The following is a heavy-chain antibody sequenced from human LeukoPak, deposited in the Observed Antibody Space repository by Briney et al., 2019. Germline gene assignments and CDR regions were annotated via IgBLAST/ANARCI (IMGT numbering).Heavy chain of an antibody. CDR2: IYYSGST. Sequence: PSETLSLTCTVSGGSIRSYYWSWIRQPPGKGLEWIGYIYYSGSTNYKPSLKSRVTISVDTSKNQFSLKLSSVTAADTAVYYCARGITIFGVVIEYYFDYWGQGTLVTVSS. CDR3: ARGITIFGVVIEYYFDY. V-gene: IGHV4-59*01. D-gene: IGHD3-3*01. CDR1: GGSIRSYY. J-gene: IGHJ4*02.